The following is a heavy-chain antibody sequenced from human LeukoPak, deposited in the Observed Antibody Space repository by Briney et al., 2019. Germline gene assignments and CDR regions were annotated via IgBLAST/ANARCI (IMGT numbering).Heavy chain of an antibody. D-gene: IGHD6-13*01. CDR1: GYTFTGYY. CDR2: ISAFSGNT. J-gene: IGHJ6*03. CDR3: ARERYSSSPRSMDV. Sequence: ASVKVSCKASGYTFTGYYMHWVRQAPGQGLEWMGWISAFSGNTDYAQTVQGRVTMTTDTSTNTTYMELRSLRSDDTAVYYCARERYSSSPRSMDVWGKGTTVTVSS. V-gene: IGHV1-18*04.